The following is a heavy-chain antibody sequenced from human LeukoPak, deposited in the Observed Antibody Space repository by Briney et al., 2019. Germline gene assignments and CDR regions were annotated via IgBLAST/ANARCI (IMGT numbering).Heavy chain of an antibody. J-gene: IGHJ4*02. CDR3: ARHSTSWSPSPDY. Sequence: GSLRLSCAASGFTFSSYAMSWIRQPPGKGLEWIGEINHYGSTNYNPSLKSRITISVDTSKNQFSLKLSSVTAADTAVYYCARHSTSWSPSPDYWGQGTLVIVSS. CDR2: INHYGST. V-gene: IGHV4-34*01. D-gene: IGHD2-2*01. CDR1: GFTFSSYA.